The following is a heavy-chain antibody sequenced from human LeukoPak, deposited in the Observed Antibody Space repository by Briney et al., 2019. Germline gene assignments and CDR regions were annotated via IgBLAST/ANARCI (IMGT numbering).Heavy chain of an antibody. D-gene: IGHD2/OR15-2a*01. Sequence: PGGSLRLSCAASGFSFTGYWMHWVRQAPGKGLVWISRINIDASVTTYADSVKGRFTISRDNAKKTAYLQMNSLRAEDTAVYYCARVPVDGYSTSFDYWGQGSLVTAPS. CDR2: INIDASVT. V-gene: IGHV3-74*01. CDR1: GFSFTGYW. J-gene: IGHJ4*02. CDR3: ARVPVDGYSTSFDY.